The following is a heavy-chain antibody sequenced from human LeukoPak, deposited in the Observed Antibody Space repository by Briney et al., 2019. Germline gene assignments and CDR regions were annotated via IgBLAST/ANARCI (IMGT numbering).Heavy chain of an antibody. CDR3: ARRARDFGDSHAFDV. V-gene: IGHV3-11*01. Sequence: GGSLGLSCVASGLTFSDTNLAWIRQAPGKGLEWISYIRGVPTDLYYADSVKGRFTISRDNAKNSLYLQMNSLRAEDTAIYYCARRARDFGDSHAFDVWGQGTMVTVSS. J-gene: IGHJ3*01. CDR2: IRGVPTDL. D-gene: IGHD4-17*01. CDR1: GLTFSDTN.